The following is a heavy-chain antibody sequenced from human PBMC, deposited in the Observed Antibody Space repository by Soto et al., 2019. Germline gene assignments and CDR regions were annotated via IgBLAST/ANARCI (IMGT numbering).Heavy chain of an antibody. J-gene: IGHJ5*02. CDR1: GGSFSGYY. Sequence: PSETLSLTCAVYGGSFSGYYWSWIRQPPGKGLEWIGKINHSGSTNYNPSLKSRVTISVDTSKNQFSLKLSSVTAADTAVYYCAAQRYSSSSGPRDNWFDPWGQGTLVTVSS. CDR3: AAQRYSSSSGPRDNWFDP. V-gene: IGHV4-34*01. CDR2: INHSGST. D-gene: IGHD6-13*01.